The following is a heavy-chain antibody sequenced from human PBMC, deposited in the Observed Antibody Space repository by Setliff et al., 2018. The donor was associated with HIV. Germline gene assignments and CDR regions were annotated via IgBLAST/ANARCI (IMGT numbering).Heavy chain of an antibody. CDR3: ARHQSGYNFSPFDN. Sequence: PEETLSLTCTVSSGSFSSRHYWGWIRQSPGKGLEWIGSVSYSGTTYYNPSLRSRITISVDTSKNQFSLIVSSVTAADTATYYCARHQSGYNFSPFDNWGRGSLVTVSS. J-gene: IGHJ4*02. CDR1: SGSFSSRHY. D-gene: IGHD5-12*01. CDR2: VSYSGTT. V-gene: IGHV4-39*01.